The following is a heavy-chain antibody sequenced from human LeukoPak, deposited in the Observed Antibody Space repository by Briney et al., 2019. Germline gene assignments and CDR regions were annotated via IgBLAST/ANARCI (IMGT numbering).Heavy chain of an antibody. V-gene: IGHV3-7*01. CDR1: GFTFSSYW. CDR2: IKQDGSEK. J-gene: IGHJ4*02. Sequence: GGPLRLSCAASGFTFSSYWMSWVRQAPGKGLEWVANIKQDGSEKYYVDSVKGRFTISRDNAKNSLYLQMNSLRAEDTAVYYCARDSSGSYSQGFDYWGQGTLVTVSS. D-gene: IGHD3-10*01. CDR3: ARDSSGSYSQGFDY.